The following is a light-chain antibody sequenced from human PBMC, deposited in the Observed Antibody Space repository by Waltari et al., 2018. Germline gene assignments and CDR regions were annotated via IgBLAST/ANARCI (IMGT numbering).Light chain of an antibody. Sequence: EIVMTQSPATLSVSPGERATLSCRASQSVSSNLAWYQQKPGQAPRLLIYGASTMATCIPARFSGSGSGTEFTLTISSMQSEDFAVYYCQQYNNWPTTFGGGTKVEIK. V-gene: IGKV3-15*01. CDR2: GAS. CDR1: QSVSSN. CDR3: QQYNNWPTT. J-gene: IGKJ4*01.